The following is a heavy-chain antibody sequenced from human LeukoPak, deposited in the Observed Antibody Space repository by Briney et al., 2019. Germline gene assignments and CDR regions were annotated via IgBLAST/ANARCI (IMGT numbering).Heavy chain of an antibody. D-gene: IGHD6-19*01. CDR3: ATWNSGWEFDN. CDR1: GFTFSSNW. Sequence: GGSLRLSCAASGFTFSSNWMTWVRQAPGKGLEWVAHIKRDGTEEYYVDSVQGRFTISRDNAKNSMYLQMRSLRAEDTAVYYCATWNSGWEFDNWGQGTLVSVSS. CDR2: IKRDGTEE. V-gene: IGHV3-7*05. J-gene: IGHJ4*02.